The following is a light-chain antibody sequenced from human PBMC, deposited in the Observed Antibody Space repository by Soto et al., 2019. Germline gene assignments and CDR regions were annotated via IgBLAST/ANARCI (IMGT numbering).Light chain of an antibody. Sequence: DIVMTQSPLSLPVTPGESASISCRSSQTLLYRNGKNYLNWYLQKSGQSPQLLIFLASSRAAGVPDRISGSGSGTDFTLRISRLQAEDVGVYYCMQALQNPLTFGGGTKVEIK. J-gene: IGKJ4*01. CDR1: QTLLYRNGKNY. CDR3: MQALQNPLT. V-gene: IGKV2-28*01. CDR2: LAS.